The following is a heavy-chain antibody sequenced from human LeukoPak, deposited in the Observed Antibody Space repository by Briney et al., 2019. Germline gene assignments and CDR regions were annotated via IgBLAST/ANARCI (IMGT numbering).Heavy chain of an antibody. CDR3: ARGGGNCLDY. D-gene: IGHD3-16*01. V-gene: IGHV3-30*02. CDR2: IRDDGSTR. CDR1: GFTFSKYG. Sequence: GGSLRLSCAASGFTFSKYGLHWVRQAPGKGLEWVAFIRDDGSTRYYTDSVKGRFTISRDNSKNTLYLQMNSLRAEDTAVYYCARGGGNCLDYWGQGTLVAVSS. J-gene: IGHJ4*02.